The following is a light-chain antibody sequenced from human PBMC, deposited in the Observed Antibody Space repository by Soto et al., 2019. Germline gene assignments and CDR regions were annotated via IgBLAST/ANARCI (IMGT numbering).Light chain of an antibody. Sequence: QSALTQPASVSGSPGQSITISCTGTSSDVGSYNLVSWYQQHPGKSPKLIIYEVRHRPSGVSARFSGSKSGNTASLTISGLRAEDEADYFCCSYTSSHVFGTGTKLTVL. CDR2: EVR. CDR3: CSYTSSHV. J-gene: IGLJ1*01. V-gene: IGLV2-14*02. CDR1: SSDVGSYNL.